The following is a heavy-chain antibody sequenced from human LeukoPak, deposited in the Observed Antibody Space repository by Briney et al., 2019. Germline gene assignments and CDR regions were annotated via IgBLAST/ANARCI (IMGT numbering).Heavy chain of an antibody. V-gene: IGHV1-2*02. CDR1: GYPFTDYY. CDR2: MNPNSGAA. CDR3: ATSGRSPRLDFDF. Sequence: GSVKVSCKTSGYPFTDYYVHWVRQAPGQGLEWVGWMNPNSGAAIYAQKFQGRVTLTRDTAISTAYMEVRRLRSDDTAVYYCATSGRSPRLDFDFWGQGTMVTVSS. D-gene: IGHD1-26*01. J-gene: IGHJ4*02.